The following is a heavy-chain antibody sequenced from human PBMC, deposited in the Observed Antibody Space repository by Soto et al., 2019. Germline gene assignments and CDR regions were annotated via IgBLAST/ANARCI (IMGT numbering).Heavy chain of an antibody. CDR1: GFTLSNYA. CDR3: ARGLVGFFHIDY. Sequence: GGSLRLSCAASGFTLSNYAMNWVRQAPGKGLEWVSCINVRDDTYYAGSVKGRFTISRDNSRNTLYLQMNSLRAEDTAIYYCARGLVGFFHIDYWGQGSLVTVSS. J-gene: IGHJ4*02. V-gene: IGHV3-23*01. D-gene: IGHD2-8*02. CDR2: INVRDDT.